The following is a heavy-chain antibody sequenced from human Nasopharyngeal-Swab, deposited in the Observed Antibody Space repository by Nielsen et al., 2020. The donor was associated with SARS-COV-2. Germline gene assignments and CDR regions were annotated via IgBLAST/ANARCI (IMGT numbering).Heavy chain of an antibody. J-gene: IGHJ4*02. Sequence: RQAPEKGLEWIGEINHSDRTIYNPSLKSRLTISADASKNQFSLELRSVTAADTAVYYCTRSTWIPLDSWGPGTLVTVSS. CDR3: TRSTWIPLDS. CDR2: INHSDRT. V-gene: IGHV4-34*01. D-gene: IGHD5-12*01.